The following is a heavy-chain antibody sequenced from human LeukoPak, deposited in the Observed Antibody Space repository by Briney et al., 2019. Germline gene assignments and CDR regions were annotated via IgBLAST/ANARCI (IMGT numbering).Heavy chain of an antibody. Sequence: GASVKVFCKASGGTFSSYAISWVRQAPGQGLEWMGGIIPIFGTANYAQKFQGRVTITTDESTSTAYMELSSLRSEDTAVYYCARHYYYYGSGSYYFDYWGQGTPVTVSS. J-gene: IGHJ4*02. D-gene: IGHD3-10*01. V-gene: IGHV1-69*05. CDR3: ARHYYYYGSGSYYFDY. CDR1: GGTFSSYA. CDR2: IIPIFGTA.